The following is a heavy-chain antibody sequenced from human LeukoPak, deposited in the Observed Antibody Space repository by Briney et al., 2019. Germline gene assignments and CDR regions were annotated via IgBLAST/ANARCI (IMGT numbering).Heavy chain of an antibody. Sequence: PSETLSLTCAVYGGSFSGYYWSWIRQPPGKGLEWIGEINHSGSTNYNSSLKSRVTISVDTSKNQFSLKLSSVTAADTAVYYCARDETSVTGGNVGYFDYWGQGTLVTVSS. D-gene: IGHD4-23*01. CDR3: ARDETSVTGGNVGYFDY. CDR2: INHSGST. CDR1: GGSFSGYY. J-gene: IGHJ4*03. V-gene: IGHV4-34*01.